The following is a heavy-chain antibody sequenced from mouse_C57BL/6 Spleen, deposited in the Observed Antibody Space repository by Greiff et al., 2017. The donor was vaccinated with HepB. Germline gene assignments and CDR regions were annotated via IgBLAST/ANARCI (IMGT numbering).Heavy chain of an antibody. CDR1: GFTFSDYY. CDR3: ARDNYGSSYFDY. J-gene: IGHJ2*01. D-gene: IGHD1-1*01. CDR2: INYDGSST. V-gene: IGHV5-16*01. Sequence: VQLKESEGGLVQPGSSMKLSCTASGFTFSDYYMAWVRQVPEKGLEWVANINYDGSSTYYLDSLKSRFIISRDNAKNILYLQMSSLKSEDTATYYCARDNYGSSYFDYWGQGTTLTVSS.